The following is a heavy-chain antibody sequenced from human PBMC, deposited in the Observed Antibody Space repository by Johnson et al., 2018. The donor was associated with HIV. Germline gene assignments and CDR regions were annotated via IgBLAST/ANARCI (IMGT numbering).Heavy chain of an antibody. CDR2: ISGSGGST. D-gene: IGHD2-15*01. J-gene: IGHJ3*02. V-gene: IGHV3-23*04. CDR1: GFTFSSYA. Sequence: EVQLVESGGGLVQPGGSLRLSCAASGFTFSSYAMSWVSQAPGKGLEWVSTISGSGGSTYYADSVKGRLTISRDNPKNTLYLQMNSLRAEDTAVYYCAKDAYCSGGRCYGFGAFDIWGQGTMVTVSS. CDR3: AKDAYCSGGRCYGFGAFDI.